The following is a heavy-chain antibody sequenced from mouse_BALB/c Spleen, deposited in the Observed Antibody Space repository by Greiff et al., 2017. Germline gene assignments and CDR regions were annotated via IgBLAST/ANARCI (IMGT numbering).Heavy chain of an antibody. D-gene: IGHD2-10*01. V-gene: IGHV3-2*02. CDR2: ISYSGST. Sequence: DVQLQESGPGLVKPSQSLSLTCTVTGYSITSDYAWNWIRQFPGNKLEWMCYISYSGSTSYNPSLKNRNTITRDTSKNQFFLQLNSVTTEDTATYYCARSGAYYGNYGGFAYWGQGTLVTVSA. CDR3: ARSGAYYGNYGGFAY. J-gene: IGHJ3*01. CDR1: GYSITSDYA.